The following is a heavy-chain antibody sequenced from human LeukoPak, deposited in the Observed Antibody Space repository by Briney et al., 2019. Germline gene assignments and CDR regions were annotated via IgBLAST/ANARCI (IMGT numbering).Heavy chain of an antibody. CDR3: ARLGLHGSGTYYFFDY. CDR2: IDPNTGDT. V-gene: IGHV1-2*06. D-gene: IGHD3-10*01. J-gene: IGHJ4*02. Sequence: GASVKVSCKASGQSLTGYFIHWVRQAPGQGLEWVGRIDPNTGDTIYAQNFQGRVTVTSATSISTAYMELSGLTSDGTAVYFCARLGLHGSGTYYFFDYWGQGTLVTVSS. CDR1: GQSLTGYF.